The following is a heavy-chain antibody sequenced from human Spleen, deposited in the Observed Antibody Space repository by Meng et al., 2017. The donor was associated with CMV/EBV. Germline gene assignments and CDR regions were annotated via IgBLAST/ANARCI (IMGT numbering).Heavy chain of an antibody. CDR2: INHSGST. CDR1: GGSISSSSYY. CDR3: ARGFPRSSTRIYYYYYYGMDV. V-gene: IGHV4-39*07. D-gene: IGHD2-2*01. J-gene: IGHJ6*02. Sequence: SETLSLTCTVSGGSISSSSYYWGWIRQPPGKGLEWIGEINHSGSTNYNPSLKSRVTISVDTSKNQFSLKLNSVTAADTAVYYCARGFPRSSTRIYYYYYYGMDVWGQGTTVTVSS.